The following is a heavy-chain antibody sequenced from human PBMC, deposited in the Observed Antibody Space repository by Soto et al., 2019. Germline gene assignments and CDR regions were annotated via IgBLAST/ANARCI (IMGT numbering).Heavy chain of an antibody. CDR2: IIPIFGTA. V-gene: IGHV1-69*13. D-gene: IGHD3-3*01. CDR3: ARGDITIFGVVPSDDYYYGMDV. J-gene: IGHJ6*02. CDR1: GGTFSSYA. Sequence: ASVKVSCKASGGTFSSYAISWVRQAPGQGLEWMGGIIPIFGTANYAQKFQGRVTITADESTSTAYMELSSLRSEDTAVYYCARGDITIFGVVPSDDYYYGMDVWGQGTTVPVSS.